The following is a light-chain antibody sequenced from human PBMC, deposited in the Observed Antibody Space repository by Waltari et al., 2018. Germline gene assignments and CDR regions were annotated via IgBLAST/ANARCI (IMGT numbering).Light chain of an antibody. CDR3: ATWEDSLTAWV. J-gene: IGLJ3*02. V-gene: IGLV1-47*01. CDR1: SSNIGPYY. CDR2: RNK. Sequence: QSVLTQPPSTSGTPGQRVTISCSGSSSNIGPYYVYWYHQLPGTAPKLLIYRNKQRPSGVPDRFSGSKAGTSASLAISGLRSEDEADYYCATWEDSLTAWVFGGGTKLTVL.